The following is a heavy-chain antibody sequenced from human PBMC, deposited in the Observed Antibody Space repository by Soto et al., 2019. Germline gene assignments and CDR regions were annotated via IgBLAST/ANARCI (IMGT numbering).Heavy chain of an antibody. CDR1: GGSISSYY. CDR2: IYYSGST. V-gene: IGHV4-59*01. D-gene: IGHD1-26*01. J-gene: IGHJ4*02. Sequence: SETLSLTCTVSGGSISSYYWSWIRQPPGKGLEWIGYIYYSGSTNYNPSLKSRVTISVDTSKNQFSLKLSSVTAADTAVYYCAREKGRDSGSYSFDYWGQGTLVTVSS. CDR3: AREKGRDSGSYSFDY.